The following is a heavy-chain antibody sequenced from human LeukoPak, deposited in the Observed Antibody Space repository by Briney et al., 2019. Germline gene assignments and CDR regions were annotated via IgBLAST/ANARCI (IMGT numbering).Heavy chain of an antibody. J-gene: IGHJ6*02. CDR3: AGRGTGYYYYGMDV. Sequence: SETLSLTCAVSGGSISSGGYSWSWIRQPPGKGLEWIGYIYHSGSTYYNPSLKSRVTISVDRSKNQFSLKLSSVTAADTAVYYCAGRGTGYYYYGMDVWGQGTTVTVSS. CDR1: GGSISSGGYS. V-gene: IGHV4-30-2*01. CDR2: IYHSGST. D-gene: IGHD2-15*01.